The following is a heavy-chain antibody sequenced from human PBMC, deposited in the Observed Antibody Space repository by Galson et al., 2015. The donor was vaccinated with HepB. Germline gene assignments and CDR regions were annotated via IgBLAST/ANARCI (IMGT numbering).Heavy chain of an antibody. CDR1: GFTFSSFP. D-gene: IGHD3-3*01. V-gene: IGHV3-30-3*01. Sequence: SLRLSCAASGFTFSSFPIHWVRQSPGKVLEWVAVVSYEGTNKYYADSVQGRFTVSRDDSKNTVFLKMNSLTVEDTAVYYCARDLSSGITAFGLGQYHHYAMDVWGQGTTVTVSS. CDR2: VSYEGTNK. J-gene: IGHJ6*02. CDR3: ARDLSSGITAFGLGQYHHYAMDV.